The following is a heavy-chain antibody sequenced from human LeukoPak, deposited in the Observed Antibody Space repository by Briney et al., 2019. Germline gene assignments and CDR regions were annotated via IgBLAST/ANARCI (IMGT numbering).Heavy chain of an antibody. J-gene: IGHJ4*02. CDR2: IYPGDSDT. D-gene: IGHD6-6*01. CDR1: GSSFTSYW. V-gene: IGHV5-51*01. Sequence: GSPMKISCTASGSSFTSYWSGWVRQLPGKGLEWTGIIYPGDSDTRYSPSFQGQVTISAYKTISTAYLQWSSLNASDTAMYYCARQYSSSRGHYFDYWGQGTLVTVSS. CDR3: ARQYSSSRGHYFDY.